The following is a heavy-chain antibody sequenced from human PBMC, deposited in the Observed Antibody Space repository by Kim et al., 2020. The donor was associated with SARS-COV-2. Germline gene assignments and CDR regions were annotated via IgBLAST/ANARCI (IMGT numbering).Heavy chain of an antibody. D-gene: IGHD1-1*01. J-gene: IGHJ3*02. CDR2: ISSSGSTI. V-gene: IGHV3-48*03. Sequence: GGSLILSCAASGFTFSSYEMNWVRQAPGKGLEWVSYISSSGSTIYYADSVKGRFTISRDNAKNSLYLQMNSLRAEDTAVYYCAREPSRTTGTTGAGGAGAFDIWGQGTMVTVSS. CDR3: AREPSRTTGTTGAGGAGAFDI. CDR1: GFTFSSYE.